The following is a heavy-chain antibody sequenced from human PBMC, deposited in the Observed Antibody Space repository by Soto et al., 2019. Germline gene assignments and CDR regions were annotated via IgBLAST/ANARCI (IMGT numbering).Heavy chain of an antibody. V-gene: IGHV1-2*02. CDR1: GYTFTGYY. D-gene: IGHD3-3*01. CDR3: ARDQGVAYGMDV. CDR2: INPNSGGT. J-gene: IGHJ6*02. Sequence: ASVKFSCKASGYTFTGYYMHWVRQAPGQGLEWMGWINPNSGGTNYAQKFQGRVTMTRDTSISTAYMELSRLRSDDTAVYYCARDQGVAYGMDVWGQGTTVTVSS.